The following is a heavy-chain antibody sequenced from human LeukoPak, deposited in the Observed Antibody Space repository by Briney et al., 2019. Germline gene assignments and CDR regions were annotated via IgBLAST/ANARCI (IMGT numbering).Heavy chain of an antibody. Sequence: ASVKVSCKASGYTFTSYDINWVRQATGQGLEWMGIINPSGGSTSYAQKFQGRVTMTRDRSTSTVYMGLSSLRSEDTAVYYCARTGSSSSGDNYYYYYMDVWGKGTTVTVSS. CDR3: ARTGSSSSGDNYYYYYMDV. CDR1: GYTFTSYD. D-gene: IGHD6-6*01. CDR2: INPSGGST. V-gene: IGHV1-46*01. J-gene: IGHJ6*03.